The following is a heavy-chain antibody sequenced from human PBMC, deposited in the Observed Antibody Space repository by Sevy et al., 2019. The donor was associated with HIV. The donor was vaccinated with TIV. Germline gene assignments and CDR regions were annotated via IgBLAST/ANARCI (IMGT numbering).Heavy chain of an antibody. CDR2: INPSGST. D-gene: IGHD3-22*01. Sequence: SETLSLTCAVYGGSFSGYYWSWIRQPPGKGLEWIGEINPSGSTNYNPSLKSRVTISVDTSKNQFSLKLSSVTAADTTVYYCARGHRYYDSSGYYGYWGQGTLVTVSS. CDR3: ARGHRYYDSSGYYGY. V-gene: IGHV4-34*01. CDR1: GGSFSGYY. J-gene: IGHJ4*02.